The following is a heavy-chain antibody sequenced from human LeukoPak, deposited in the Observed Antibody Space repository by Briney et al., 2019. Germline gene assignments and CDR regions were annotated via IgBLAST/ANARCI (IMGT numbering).Heavy chain of an antibody. J-gene: IGHJ4*02. D-gene: IGHD3-9*01. CDR2: ISAYNGNT. V-gene: IGHV1-18*01. CDR1: GYTFTSYG. CDR3: ARDRPRYFDWLVFDY. Sequence: ASVKVSCKASGYTFTSYGISWVRQAPGQGLEWMEWISAYNGNTNYAQKLQGRVTMTTDTSTSTAYMELRSLRSDDTAVYYCARDRPRYFDWLVFDYWGQGTLVTVSS.